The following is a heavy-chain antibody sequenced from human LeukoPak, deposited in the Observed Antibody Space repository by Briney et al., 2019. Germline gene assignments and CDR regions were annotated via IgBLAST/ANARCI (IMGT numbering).Heavy chain of an antibody. D-gene: IGHD6-13*01. J-gene: IGHJ3*01. CDR2: ISSSGSTI. V-gene: IGHV3-48*03. CDR1: GFTFSSYE. CDR3: ARARIAAAGTGAFDV. Sequence: GGSLRLSCAASGFTFSSYEMNWVRQAPGKGLEWVSYISSSGSTIYYADSVKGRFTISRDNAKNSLYLQMNSLRAEDTAVYYCARARIAAAGTGAFDVWGQGTMVTVSS.